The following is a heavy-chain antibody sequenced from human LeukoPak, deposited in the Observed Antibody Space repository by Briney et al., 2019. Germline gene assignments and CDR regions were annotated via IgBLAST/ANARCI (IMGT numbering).Heavy chain of an antibody. Sequence: SETLSLTCTISDDSISNNRYFWAWIRQPPGKGLEWIGSINYSGRTYYNPSLKSRLTMSVDTAKRQFSLKLISVTAADTALYYCARGGYYGSGNDFRFDPWGQGTLVTVSS. V-gene: IGHV4-39*07. CDR2: INYSGRT. CDR1: DDSISNNRYF. D-gene: IGHD3-10*01. J-gene: IGHJ5*02. CDR3: ARGGYYGSGNDFRFDP.